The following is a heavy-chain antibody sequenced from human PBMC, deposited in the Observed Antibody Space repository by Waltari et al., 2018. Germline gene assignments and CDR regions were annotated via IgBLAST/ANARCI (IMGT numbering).Heavy chain of an antibody. CDR1: GDTFSNFA. D-gene: IGHD5-12*01. V-gene: IGHV1-69*01. Sequence: QIYLVQSGAEVKKPGSSVTVSCKASGDTFSNFAFTWVRRAPGQGLEWGGGGAAGEGGGGVGGSRPLVSRTNVDQKFKGRVTVTAAESTSTSYMELSGLRCEDTAVYYCARAPPTRTFFFYGLDVWGQGTTVTVSS. CDR2: SRPLVSRT. J-gene: IGHJ6*02. CDR3: ARAPPTRTFFFYGLDV.